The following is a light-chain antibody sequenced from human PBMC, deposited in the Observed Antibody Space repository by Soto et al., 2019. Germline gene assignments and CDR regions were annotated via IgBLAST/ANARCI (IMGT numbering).Light chain of an antibody. CDR3: QSYDSSPRGYV. CDR1: GSNIGAGYD. V-gene: IGLV1-40*01. J-gene: IGLJ1*01. CDR2: ANI. Sequence: QSVLTQPPSVSEAPGQRVTISCTGSGSNIGAGYDVHWYQQLPGTAPKLLIFANINRPSGVPDRFSGSKSGTSASLAITRLRAEDEADDYCQSYDSSPRGYVFGSGTKVTVL.